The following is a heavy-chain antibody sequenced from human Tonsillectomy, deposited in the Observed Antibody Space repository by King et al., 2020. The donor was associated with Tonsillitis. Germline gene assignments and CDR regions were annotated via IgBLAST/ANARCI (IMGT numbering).Heavy chain of an antibody. V-gene: IGHV3-11*05. CDR3: AGDRMVATVFHYFMDV. CDR1: GFTFSDFY. Sequence: VQLVESGGALVKPGGSLRLSCEVSGFTFSDFYMSWIRQAPGQGPEWVSDISATGVFTNYSASVKGRFTISRDNARKSLYLQMTSLRDEDTAIYYCAGDRMVATVFHYFMDVWGRGTTVTVSS. J-gene: IGHJ6*03. CDR2: ISATGVFT. D-gene: IGHD2-8*01.